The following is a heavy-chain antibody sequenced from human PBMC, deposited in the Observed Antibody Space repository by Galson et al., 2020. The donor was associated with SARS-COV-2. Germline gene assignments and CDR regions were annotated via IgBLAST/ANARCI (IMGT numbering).Heavy chain of an antibody. CDR2: IYSEGSST. D-gene: IGHD3-16*01. Sequence: GGSLRLSCAASGFTFSSYWMHWVRQAPGKGLVWVSRIYSEGSSTSYAASVKGRFTISGDNAKNTLYLQMNSLRAEDTAVYYCARGDMGNDSCDSWGQGPLVTVTS. J-gene: IGHJ4*02. CDR3: ARGDMGNDSCDS. V-gene: IGHV3-74*01. CDR1: GFTFSSYW.